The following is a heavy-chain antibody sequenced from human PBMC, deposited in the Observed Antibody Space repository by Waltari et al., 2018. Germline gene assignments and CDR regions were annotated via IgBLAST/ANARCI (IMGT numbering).Heavy chain of an antibody. CDR3: ARYGDSDPGFDY. D-gene: IGHD4-17*01. J-gene: IGHJ4*02. CDR1: GFTFSSYW. Sequence: EVQLVESGGGLVQPGGSLRPSCAASGFTFSSYWMSWVHQAPGKGLEWVANINQDGSERYYVDSVKGRFTISRDNAKNSLYLQMSSLRAEDTAVYYCARYGDSDPGFDYWGQGTLVTVSS. CDR2: INQDGSER. V-gene: IGHV3-7*03.